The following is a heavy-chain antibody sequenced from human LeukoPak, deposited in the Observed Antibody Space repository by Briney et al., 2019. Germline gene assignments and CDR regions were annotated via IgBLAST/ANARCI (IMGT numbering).Heavy chain of an antibody. CDR2: IYYSGST. D-gene: IGHD2-15*01. V-gene: IGHV4-59*08. Sequence: PSETLSLTCTVSGGSISSYYWSWIRQPPGKGLEWIGYIYYSGSTNYNPSLKSRVTLSEDTSKNQFSLKLSSVTAADTAVYYCARHFGPASSLAVNSYYYSLGMDVWGQGTTVTVSS. CDR3: ARHFGPASSLAVNSYYYSLGMDV. J-gene: IGHJ6*02. CDR1: GGSISSYY.